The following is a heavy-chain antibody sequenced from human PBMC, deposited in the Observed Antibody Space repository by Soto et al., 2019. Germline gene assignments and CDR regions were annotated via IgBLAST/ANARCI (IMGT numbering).Heavy chain of an antibody. V-gene: IGHV1-18*01. CDR1: GYTFTNFG. CDR3: ERGGTPIDY. J-gene: IGHJ4*02. Sequence: QVQLVQSGAEVKKPGASVKVSCKASGYTFTNFGISWVRQAPGQGLEWMGWISAYNGNTNYAQNFQGRVTMTTDTSTSTAYTELWSLRSDDSAVYYCERGGTPIDYWGQGTLVTVSS. CDR2: ISAYNGNT. D-gene: IGHD3-16*01.